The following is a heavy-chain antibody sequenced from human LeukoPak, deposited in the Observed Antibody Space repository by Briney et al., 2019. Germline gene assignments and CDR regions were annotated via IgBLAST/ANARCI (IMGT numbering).Heavy chain of an antibody. D-gene: IGHD3-22*01. V-gene: IGHV3-7*01. J-gene: IGHJ4*02. CDR3: ARDASGYYDS. CDR2: TRPDGSET. CDR1: GFIFTNFW. Sequence: PGGSLRLSCAASGFIFTNFWMSWVRQAPGKGLEWVANTRPDGSETYYVDSVRGRFTVPRDNAKNSLYLQMNTLRVEDTAVYFCARDASGYYDSWGQGTLVTVSS.